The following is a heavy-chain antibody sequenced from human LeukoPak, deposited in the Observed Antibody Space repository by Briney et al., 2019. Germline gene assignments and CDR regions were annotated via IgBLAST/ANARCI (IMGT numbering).Heavy chain of an antibody. D-gene: IGHD4-17*01. CDR3: AKDSRPDYGDYGAPFDY. CDR2: ISWNSGSM. J-gene: IGHJ4*02. Sequence: GGSLRLSCAASGFTFDDYAMHWVRQAPGKGLEWVSSISWNSGSMGYADSVQGRFTISRDNAKNSLYLQMNSLRAEDMAMYYCAKDSRPDYGDYGAPFDYWGQGTLVTVSS. V-gene: IGHV3-9*03. CDR1: GFTFDDYA.